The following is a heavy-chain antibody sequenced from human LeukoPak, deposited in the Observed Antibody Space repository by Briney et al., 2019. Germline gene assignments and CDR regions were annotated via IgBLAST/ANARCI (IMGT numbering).Heavy chain of an antibody. CDR2: ISSSGSTI. D-gene: IGHD6-13*01. CDR1: GFTFGDYA. Sequence: GGSLRLSCTASGFTFGDYAMNWVRQAPGKGLEWVSYISSSGSTIYYADSVKGRFTISRDNAKNSLYLQMNSLRAEDTAVYYCAKDLRAAAADYWGQGTLVTVSS. J-gene: IGHJ4*02. V-gene: IGHV3-48*03. CDR3: AKDLRAAAADY.